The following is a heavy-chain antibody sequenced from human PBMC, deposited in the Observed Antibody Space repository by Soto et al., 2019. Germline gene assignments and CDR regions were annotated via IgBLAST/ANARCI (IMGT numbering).Heavy chain of an antibody. CDR3: AKDPRDIVVVPAAMIPSYYFDY. Sequence: GGSLRLSCAASGFTFSSYAMSWVRQAPGKGLEWVSAISGSGGSTYYADSVKGRFTISRDNSKNTLYLQMNSLRAEDTAVYYCAKDPRDIVVVPAAMIPSYYFDYWDQGTLVTVSS. V-gene: IGHV3-23*01. J-gene: IGHJ4*02. CDR2: ISGSGGST. D-gene: IGHD2-2*01. CDR1: GFTFSSYA.